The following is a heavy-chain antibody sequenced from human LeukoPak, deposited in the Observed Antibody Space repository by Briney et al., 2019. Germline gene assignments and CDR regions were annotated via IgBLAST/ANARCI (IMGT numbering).Heavy chain of an antibody. V-gene: IGHV3-20*04. Sequence: GGSLRLSCAASGFTFDDYGMTWVRQVPGKGLEWIAEINWIGDTTRYGDPVKGRFTISRDNAKNSLDLQINSLRVEDTAFYYCATNPPGRTYLQDWGQGTLVTVSS. CDR2: INWIGDTT. CDR3: ATNPPGRTYLQD. J-gene: IGHJ1*01. D-gene: IGHD1-1*01. CDR1: GFTFDDYG.